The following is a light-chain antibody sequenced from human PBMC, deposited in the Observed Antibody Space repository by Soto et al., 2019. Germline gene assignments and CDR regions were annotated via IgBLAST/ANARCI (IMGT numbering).Light chain of an antibody. CDR2: RNN. CDR3: AAWDDSLSGL. Sequence: QSVLTQPPSASGTPGQRVTISCSGSSSNIGSNYVYWYQQLPGTAPKLLIYRNNQRPSWVPDRFSGPKSGTSASLAISGLRSEDEADYYCAAWDDSLSGLFGGGTKVTVL. J-gene: IGLJ2*01. CDR1: SSNIGSNY. V-gene: IGLV1-47*01.